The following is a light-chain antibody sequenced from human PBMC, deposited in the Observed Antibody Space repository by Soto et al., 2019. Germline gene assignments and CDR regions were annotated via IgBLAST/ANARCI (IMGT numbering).Light chain of an antibody. CDR1: NSDVGNYKY. CDR2: DVT. Sequence: QSALTQPRSVSGSPGQSVTISCTGPNSDVGNYKYVSWYQQHPGKAPKVMIYDVTKRPSGVPDRFSGSTSGNTASLTISGLQAEDEADYCGCSYPGSHTWVFGGGTKLTVL. V-gene: IGLV2-11*01. CDR3: CSYPGSHTWV. J-gene: IGLJ3*02.